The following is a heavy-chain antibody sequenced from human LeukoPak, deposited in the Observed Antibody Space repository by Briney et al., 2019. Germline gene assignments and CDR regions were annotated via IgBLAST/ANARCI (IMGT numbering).Heavy chain of an antibody. V-gene: IGHV1-8*03. Sequence: ASVTVSCKASGYTFTSYDINWVRQAPGQGLEWMGWMNPNSGNTGYAQKFQGRVTITRNTSISTAYMELSSLRSEDTAVYYCARRWLQFLDAFDIWGQGTMVTVSS. J-gene: IGHJ3*02. CDR1: GYTFTSYD. D-gene: IGHD5-24*01. CDR3: ARRWLQFLDAFDI. CDR2: MNPNSGNT.